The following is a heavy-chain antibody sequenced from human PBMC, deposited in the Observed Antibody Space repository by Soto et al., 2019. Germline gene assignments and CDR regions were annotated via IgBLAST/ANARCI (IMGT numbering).Heavy chain of an antibody. J-gene: IGHJ4*02. CDR2: IYGGGTT. CDR1: GFSVSSSY. Sequence: GSLRLSCAASGFSVSSSYMNWVRQAPGKGLEWVSVIYGGGTTYYADSVKGRFTISRDSSKNMLYLQMNSLRAEDTAVYYCASLSNSLRYIDHWGQGTLVTVSS. D-gene: IGHD1-26*01. V-gene: IGHV3-66*01. CDR3: ASLSNSLRYIDH.